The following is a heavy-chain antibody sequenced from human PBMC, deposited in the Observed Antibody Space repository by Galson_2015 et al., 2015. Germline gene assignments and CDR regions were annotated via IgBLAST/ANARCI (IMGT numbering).Heavy chain of an antibody. CDR2: INAGNGNT. V-gene: IGHV1-3*01. J-gene: IGHJ6*03. D-gene: IGHD3-10*01. CDR3: ARDFDYYGSGPMDV. Sequence: SCKASGYTFTSYAMHWVRQAPGQRLEWMGWINAGNGNTKYSQKFQGRVTITRDTSASTAYMELSSLRSEDTAVYYCARDFDYYGSGPMDVWGKGTTVTVSS. CDR1: GYTFTSYA.